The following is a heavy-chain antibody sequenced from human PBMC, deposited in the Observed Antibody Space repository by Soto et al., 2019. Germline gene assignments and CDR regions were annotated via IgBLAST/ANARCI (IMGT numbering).Heavy chain of an antibody. D-gene: IGHD6-25*01. CDR3: ARDMYFITAAGGGIDD. Sequence: EVQLVESGGGLVQPGRSLRLSCAASGFTFDDNAMHWVRQSPGKGLEWVSGISWNSGTIAYADSVKGRFTISRDNAKNSRYLQMNSLRAEATALYYCARDMYFITAAGGGIDDWGQGTLVTVSS. CDR1: GFTFDDNA. CDR2: ISWNSGTI. V-gene: IGHV3-9*01. J-gene: IGHJ4*02.